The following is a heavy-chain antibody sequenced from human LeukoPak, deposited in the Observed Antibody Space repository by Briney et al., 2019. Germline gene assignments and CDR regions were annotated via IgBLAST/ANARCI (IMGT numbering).Heavy chain of an antibody. J-gene: IGHJ4*02. D-gene: IGHD1-26*01. V-gene: IGHV1-24*01. Sequence: GASVRVSCKASGYIFTDYGITWVRQAPGKGLEWMGGLDPEDGETIYAQKFQGRVTMTEDTSTDTAYMELSSLRSEDTAVYYCATDARQWELGRSYWGQGTLVTVSS. CDR1: GYIFTDYG. CDR3: ATDARQWELGRSY. CDR2: LDPEDGET.